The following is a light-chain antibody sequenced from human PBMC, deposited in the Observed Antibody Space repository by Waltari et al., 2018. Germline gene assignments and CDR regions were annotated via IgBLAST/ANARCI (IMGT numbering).Light chain of an antibody. CDR1: QSVSSNY. CDR3: QQYDSSPWT. J-gene: IGKJ1*01. V-gene: IGKV3-20*01. CDR2: GTS. Sequence: VLTQSPGTLSLSPGERATLSCRASQSVSSNYLAWYHQKPGQPPRLLIYGTSNRATGIPARFSGGGSGTDFTLTISRLEPEDFAVYYCQQYDSSPWTFGQGTKVEIK.